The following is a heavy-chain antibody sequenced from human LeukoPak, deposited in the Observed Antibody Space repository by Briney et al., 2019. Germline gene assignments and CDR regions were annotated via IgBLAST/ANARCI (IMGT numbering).Heavy chain of an antibody. CDR1: GYTFTSYY. CDR2: INPNSGGT. Sequence: GASVKVSCKASGYTFTSYYMHWVRQAPGQGLEWMGWINPNSGGTNYAQKFQGRVTMTRDTSVSTAYMELSRLRSDDTAVYYCARPYYDFWSGYLHKWGQGTLVTVSS. J-gene: IGHJ4*02. CDR3: ARPYYDFWSGYLHK. D-gene: IGHD3-3*01. V-gene: IGHV1-2*02.